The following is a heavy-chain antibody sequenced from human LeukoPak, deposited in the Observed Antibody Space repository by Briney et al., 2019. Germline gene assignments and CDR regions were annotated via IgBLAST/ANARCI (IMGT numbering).Heavy chain of an antibody. D-gene: IGHD1-26*01. Sequence: GTLRLSCVASGFTFSRHAMHWVRQAPGKGLEWVSLISWDGGSTYYADSVKGRFTISRDNSKNTLYLQMNSLRAEDTAVYYCARSSGSYGDYWGQGTLVTVSS. CDR3: ARSSGSYGDY. CDR2: ISWDGGST. CDR1: GFTFSRHA. J-gene: IGHJ4*02. V-gene: IGHV3-43D*03.